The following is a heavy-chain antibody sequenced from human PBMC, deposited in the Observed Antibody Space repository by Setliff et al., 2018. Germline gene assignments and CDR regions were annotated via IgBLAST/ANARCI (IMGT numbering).Heavy chain of an antibody. V-gene: IGHV3-48*01. CDR1: GFTFRSYH. CDR2: INSGSSII. CDR3: ARDSNQGGTFDV. Sequence: GGSLRLSCAGSGFTFRSYHMSWVRQAPGKGLEWISYINSGSSIIFYRDSVKGRFTISRDNAKNSLYLQMNNLRADDTAVYYCARDSNQGGTFDVWGQGAMVTVSS. D-gene: IGHD3-16*01. J-gene: IGHJ3*01.